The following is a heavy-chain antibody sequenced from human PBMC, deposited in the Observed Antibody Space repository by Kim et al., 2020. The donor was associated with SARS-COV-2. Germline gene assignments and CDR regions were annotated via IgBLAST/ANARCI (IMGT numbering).Heavy chain of an antibody. V-gene: IGHV4-39*01. CDR1: GGSISSSSYY. D-gene: IGHD3-3*01. CDR3: ARPQPLIYDFWSGNQYYYGMDV. Sequence: SETLSLTCTVSGGSISSSSYYWGWIRQPPGKGLEWIGSIYYSGSTYYNPSLKSRVTISVDTSKNQFSLKLSSVTAADTAVYYCARPQPLIYDFWSGNQYYYGMDVWGQGTTVTVSS. J-gene: IGHJ6*02. CDR2: IYYSGST.